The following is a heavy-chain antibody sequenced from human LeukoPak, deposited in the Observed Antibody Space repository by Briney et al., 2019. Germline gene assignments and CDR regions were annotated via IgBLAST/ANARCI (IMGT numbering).Heavy chain of an antibody. CDR1: GGSISSYY. CDR3: ARGGSSWRSFGY. V-gene: IGHV4-4*07. D-gene: IGHD6-13*01. CDR2: IYSSGST. J-gene: IGHJ4*02. Sequence: SETLSLTCSVSGGSISSYYWSWIRQPAGKGLEWIGRIYSSGSTNYNPSLKSRVTMSVDTSKNQFSLNLSSVTAADTAVYYCARGGSSWRSFGYWGQGTLVTVSS.